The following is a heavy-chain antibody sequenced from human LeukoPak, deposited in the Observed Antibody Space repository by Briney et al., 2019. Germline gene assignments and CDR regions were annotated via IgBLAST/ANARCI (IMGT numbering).Heavy chain of an antibody. J-gene: IGHJ4*02. V-gene: IGHV1-69*13. CDR2: IIPIFGTA. Sequence: AASVKVSCKAFGGTFSSYAISWVRQAPGQGLEWMGGIIPIFGTANYAQKFQGRVTITADESTSTAYMELSSLRSEDTAVYYCARDHKPSYYYDSSGYFDYWGQGTLVTVSS. CDR3: ARDHKPSYYYDSSGYFDY. D-gene: IGHD3-22*01. CDR1: GGTFSSYA.